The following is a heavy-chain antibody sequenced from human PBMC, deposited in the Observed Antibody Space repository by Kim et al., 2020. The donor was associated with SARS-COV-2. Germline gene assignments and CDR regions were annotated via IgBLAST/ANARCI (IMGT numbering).Heavy chain of an antibody. V-gene: IGHV4-61*01. CDR2: IYYSGST. D-gene: IGHD2-15*01. CDR1: GGSVSSGSYY. J-gene: IGHJ4*02. CDR3: ARVRWPPSFDY. Sequence: SETLSLTCTVSGGSVSSGSYYWSWIRQPPGKGLEWIGYIYYSGSTNYNPSLKSRVTISVDTSKNQFSLKLSSVTAADTAVYYCARVRWPPSFDYWGQGTLVTVSS.